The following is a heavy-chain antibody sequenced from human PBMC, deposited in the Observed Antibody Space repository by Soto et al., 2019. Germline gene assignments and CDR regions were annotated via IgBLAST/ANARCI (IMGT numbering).Heavy chain of an antibody. Sequence: SETLSLTCTVSGGSISSSSYYWGWIRQPPGKGLEWIGSIYYSGSTYYNPSLKSRVTISVDTSKNQFSLKLSSVTAADTAVYYCARLSLRTTVTTAGFDYWGQGTLVTVSS. CDR3: ARLSLRTTVTTAGFDY. J-gene: IGHJ4*02. D-gene: IGHD4-17*01. CDR1: GGSISSSSYY. V-gene: IGHV4-39*01. CDR2: IYYSGST.